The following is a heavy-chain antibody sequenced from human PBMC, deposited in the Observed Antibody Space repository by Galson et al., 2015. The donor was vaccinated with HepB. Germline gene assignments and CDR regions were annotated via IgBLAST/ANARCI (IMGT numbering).Heavy chain of an antibody. CDR1: GFTFSDYA. D-gene: IGHD6-19*01. J-gene: IGHJ4*02. CDR3: ARDPPGSGWYRFDY. V-gene: IGHV3-49*04. CDR2: IRNKGYGGTT. Sequence: SLRLSCATSGFTFSDYALSWVRQAPGRGLEWVSFIRNKGYGGTTEYAASVKGRFSVSRDDSKSIAYLQMNSLKTEDTAVYYCARDPPGSGWYRFDYWGRGTLVTVSS.